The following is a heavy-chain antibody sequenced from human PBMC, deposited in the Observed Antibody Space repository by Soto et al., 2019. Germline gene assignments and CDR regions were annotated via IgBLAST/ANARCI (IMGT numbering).Heavy chain of an antibody. D-gene: IGHD3-10*01. V-gene: IGHV3-74*01. CDR3: ARGWFGPDV. J-gene: IGHJ6*04. CDR2: IDNAGTDS. CDR1: GFTLSGRS. Sequence: EVQLVESGGGLVQPGGSLRLSCAASGFTLSGRSMHWVRQAPGKGLVWVSGIDNAGTDSTYADSVKGRFTSSRDNAKNMLYLQMSRLRVEETAVYYCARGWFGPDVWGKGTTVTVSS.